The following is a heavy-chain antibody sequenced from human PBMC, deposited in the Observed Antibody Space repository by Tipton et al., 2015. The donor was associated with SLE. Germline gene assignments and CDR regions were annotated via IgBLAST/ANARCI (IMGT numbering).Heavy chain of an antibody. CDR3: ARGIFGVVIIPVLDY. V-gene: IGHV1-2*02. Sequence: QLVQSGAEVKKPGASVKVSCKASGYTFIGHYMHWVRQAPGQGLEWMGWINPNSGGTNYAQNFQGRVTMTRDTSISTAYMELSRLRSDDTAVYYCARGIFGVVIIPVLDYWGQGTLITVSS. D-gene: IGHD3-3*01. J-gene: IGHJ4*02. CDR1: GYTFIGHY. CDR2: INPNSGGT.